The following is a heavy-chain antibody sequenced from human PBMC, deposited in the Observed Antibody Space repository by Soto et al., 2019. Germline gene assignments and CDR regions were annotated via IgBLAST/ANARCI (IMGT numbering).Heavy chain of an antibody. D-gene: IGHD2-15*01. CDR1: GYTFINYY. J-gene: IGHJ3*02. V-gene: IGHV1-18*01. CDR3: ARDSYCSGGSCQDTAFDI. CDR2: FSANNGNT. Sequence: ASVKVSCKASGYTFINYYIHWVRQAPGQGLEWMGRFSANNGNTNYAQKLQGRVTMTTDTSTSTAYMELRSLRSDDTAVYYCARDSYCSGGSCQDTAFDIWGQGTMVTVSS.